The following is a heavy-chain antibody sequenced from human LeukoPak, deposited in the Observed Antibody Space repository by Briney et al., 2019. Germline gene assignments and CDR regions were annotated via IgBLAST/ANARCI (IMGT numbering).Heavy chain of an antibody. V-gene: IGHV1-2*04. Sequence: ASVKVSCKASGYTFTGYYMHWVRQAPGQGLEWMGWINPNSGGTNYAQKFQGWVTTTRDTSISTAYMELSRLRSDDTAVYYCARARPYGMDVWGQGTTVTVSS. CDR1: GYTFTGYY. J-gene: IGHJ6*02. CDR2: INPNSGGT. CDR3: ARARPYGMDV.